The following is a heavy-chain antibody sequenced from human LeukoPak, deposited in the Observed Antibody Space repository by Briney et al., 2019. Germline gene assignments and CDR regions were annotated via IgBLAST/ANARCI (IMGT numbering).Heavy chain of an antibody. V-gene: IGHV4-34*01. CDR3: ARGGDIVVVPVNWFDP. Sequence: SETLSLTCAVYGGSFSGYYWSWIRQPPGKGLEWIGSIYYSGSTYYNPSLKSRVTISVDTSKNQFSLKLSSVTAADTAVYYCARGGDIVVVPVNWFDPWGQGTLVTVSS. D-gene: IGHD2-2*01. CDR1: GGSFSGYY. CDR2: IYYSGST. J-gene: IGHJ5*02.